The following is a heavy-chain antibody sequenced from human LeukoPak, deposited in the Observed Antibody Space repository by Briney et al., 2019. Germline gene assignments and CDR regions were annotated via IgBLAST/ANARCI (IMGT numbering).Heavy chain of an antibody. J-gene: IGHJ5*02. CDR3: AKGARGDTVTSIVGLNWFDP. Sequence: GRSLRLSCAASGITFRSYGMHWVRQAPGKGLEWVAVISYDGSHKYYADSVKGRFSISRDNSKNTLYLQVNSLRADDTAVYYCAKGARGDTVTSIVGLNWFDPWGQGTLVTVSS. V-gene: IGHV3-30*18. CDR2: ISYDGSHK. CDR1: GITFRSYG. D-gene: IGHD4-17*01.